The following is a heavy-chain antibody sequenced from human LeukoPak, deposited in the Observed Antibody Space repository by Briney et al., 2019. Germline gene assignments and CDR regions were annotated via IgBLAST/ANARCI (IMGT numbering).Heavy chain of an antibody. V-gene: IGHV4-59*08. D-gene: IGHD2-2*01. Sequence: NTSETLSLTCPVSGRSISSYYWSWIRQPPGKGLEWVGYIYYSGSTNYNPSPKSRVTISVDTSKNQFSLNLISVTAADTAVYYCARASSYTGHLGWWGQGTLVTVSS. CDR3: ARASSYTGHLGW. J-gene: IGHJ4*02. CDR2: IYYSGST. CDR1: GRSISSYY.